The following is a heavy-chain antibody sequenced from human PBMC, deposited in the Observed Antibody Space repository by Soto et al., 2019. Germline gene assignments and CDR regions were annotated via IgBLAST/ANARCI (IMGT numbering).Heavy chain of an antibody. Sequence: FLRLSCAASGFTFSSYGMHWVRQAPGKGLEWVAVIWYDGSNKYYADSVKGRFTISRDNSKNTLYLQMNSLRAEDTAVYYCARETADRLVDVWGQGTTVTVSS. J-gene: IGHJ6*02. V-gene: IGHV3-33*01. CDR2: IWYDGSNK. CDR1: GFTFSSYG. CDR3: ARETADRLVDV.